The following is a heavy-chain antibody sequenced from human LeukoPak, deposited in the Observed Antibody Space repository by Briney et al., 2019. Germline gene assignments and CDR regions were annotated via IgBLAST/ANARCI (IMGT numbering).Heavy chain of an antibody. CDR1: GYSFTSYW. D-gene: IGHD4/OR15-4a*01. CDR2: IYPGDSDT. J-gene: IGHJ4*02. Sequence: GESLKISCKGSGYSFTSYWIGWVRQMPGKGLEWMGIIYPGDSDTRYSPSFQGQVTISADKSISTAYLQWSSLKASDTAMYYCARQESEPYGARSPYCGQGTLLNVSS. CDR3: ARQESEPYGARSPY. V-gene: IGHV5-51*01.